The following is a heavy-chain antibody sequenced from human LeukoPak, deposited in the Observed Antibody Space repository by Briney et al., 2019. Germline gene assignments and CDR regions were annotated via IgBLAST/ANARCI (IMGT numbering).Heavy chain of an antibody. J-gene: IGHJ6*02. CDR1: GYTFTSYA. V-gene: IGHV1-3*01. D-gene: IGHD1-14*01. CDR3: GAITVRYYYGMDV. CDR2: INAGNGNT. Sequence: GASVKVSCKASGYTFTSYAMHWVRQAPGQRLEWMGWINAGNGNTKYSQKFQGRVTITRDTSASTAYMELSSLRSGDTAVYYCGAITVRYYYGMDVWGQGTTVTVSS.